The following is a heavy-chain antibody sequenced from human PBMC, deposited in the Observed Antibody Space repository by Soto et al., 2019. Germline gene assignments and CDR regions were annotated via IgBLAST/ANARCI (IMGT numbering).Heavy chain of an antibody. CDR3: ARGSRHCSTTSCSPYV. V-gene: IGHV3-74*01. CDR2: INSDGSST. CDR1: GFTFSSYW. Sequence: PGGSLRLSCAASGFTFSSYWMHWVRQAPGKGLVWVSRINSDGSSTSYADSVKGRFTISRDNAKNTLYLQMNSLRAEDTAVYYCARGSRHCSTTSCSPYVWGKGTTVTVSS. J-gene: IGHJ6*04. D-gene: IGHD2-2*01.